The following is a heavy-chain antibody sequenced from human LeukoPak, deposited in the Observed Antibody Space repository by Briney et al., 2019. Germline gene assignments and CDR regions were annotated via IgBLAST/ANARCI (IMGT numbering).Heavy chain of an antibody. J-gene: IGHJ6*02. Sequence: WASVKVSCKASGYTFTSYAMNWVRQAPGQGLEWMGWINTNTGNPTYAQGFTGRFVFSLDTSVSTAYLQISSLKAEDTAVYYCAREGDSFDWLLWRYYRMDVWGQGTTVTVSS. CDR3: AREGDSFDWLLWRYYRMDV. D-gene: IGHD3-9*01. V-gene: IGHV7-4-1*02. CDR1: GYTFTSYA. CDR2: INTNTGNP.